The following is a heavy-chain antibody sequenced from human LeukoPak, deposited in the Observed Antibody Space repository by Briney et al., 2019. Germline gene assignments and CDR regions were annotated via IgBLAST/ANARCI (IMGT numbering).Heavy chain of an antibody. CDR3: ARDGKDCGGDCYYGYWYFDL. D-gene: IGHD2-21*01. V-gene: IGHV3-48*04. CDR1: GFTFSSYS. Sequence: GGSLRLSCAASGFTFSSYSMNWVRQAPGKGLEWISYITSSSSTIHYADSVKGRFTISRDNARNSLYLQMNSLRAEDTAVYYCARDGKDCGGDCYYGYWYFDLWGRGTLVTVSS. CDR2: ITSSSSTI. J-gene: IGHJ2*01.